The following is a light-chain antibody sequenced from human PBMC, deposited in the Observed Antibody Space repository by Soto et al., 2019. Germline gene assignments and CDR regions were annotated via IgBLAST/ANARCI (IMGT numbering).Light chain of an antibody. CDR1: QSVSSSY. V-gene: IGKV3-20*01. Sequence: IVLTQSPGTLSLSPGERATLSCSARQSVSSSYLARYQQKPGQAPRLLIYGEPSRATGIPDRFSGNGSGTDFTLTISRLETEDFAVYYCQQYGSSFFTFGGGTKVEIK. J-gene: IGKJ4*01. CDR3: QQYGSSFFT. CDR2: GEP.